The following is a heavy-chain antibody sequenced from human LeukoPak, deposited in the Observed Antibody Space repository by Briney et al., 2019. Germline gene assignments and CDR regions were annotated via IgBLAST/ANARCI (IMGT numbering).Heavy chain of an antibody. J-gene: IGHJ4*02. CDR3: ATLRGSGWYFDY. CDR1: GGSFSGYS. CDR2: INHSGGT. V-gene: IGHV4-34*01. D-gene: IGHD6-19*01. Sequence: SETLSLTCAVYGGSFSGYSITWIRQPPGKGLEWVGEINHSGGTTYSPSLKSRVSILVETSKKHFSLRLISMPAADPTAYYYATLRGSGWYFDYWGQGTLVTVSS.